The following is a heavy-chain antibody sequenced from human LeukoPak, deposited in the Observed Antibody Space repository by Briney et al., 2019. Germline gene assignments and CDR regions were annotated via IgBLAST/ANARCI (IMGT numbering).Heavy chain of an antibody. CDR2: IYSGGST. CDR3: AREIYGGYGRFDY. D-gene: IGHD4-17*01. CDR1: GFTVSSNY. J-gene: IGHJ4*02. V-gene: IGHV3-53*01. Sequence: GGSLRLSCAASGFTVSSNYMSWVRQAPRKGLEWVSVIYSGGSTYYADSVKGRFTISRDNSKNTLHLQMNSLRAEDTAVYYCAREIYGGYGRFDYWCQGTLVTVSS.